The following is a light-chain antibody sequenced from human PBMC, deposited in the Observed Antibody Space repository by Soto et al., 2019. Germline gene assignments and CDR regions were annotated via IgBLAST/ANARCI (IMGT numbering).Light chain of an antibody. J-gene: IGKJ5*01. CDR2: DAS. V-gene: IGKV3-11*01. CDR1: ESVGRF. Sequence: IVLTQSPTTLYFSPGERAPLSCRASESVGRFVAWYQQKPGQAPRLLIYDASNRATGVPARFSGSGSGTDFTLTISGLEPADLGVYYCQQRHNWPITFGQGTRLEIK. CDR3: QQRHNWPIT.